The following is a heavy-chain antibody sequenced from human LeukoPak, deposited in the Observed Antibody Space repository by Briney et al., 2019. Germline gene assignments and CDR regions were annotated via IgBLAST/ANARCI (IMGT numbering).Heavy chain of an antibody. CDR3: AIRYSGSYNDC. CDR2: IYPGDSDT. CDR1: GYSFGSHW. Sequence: GGSLQISCKGSGYSFGSHWIGWVRQVPGKGLEWMGIIYPGDSDTKYSPSFQGQVTISADKSISTAYLQWSGLKASDTAMYYCAIRYSGSYNDCWGQGTQVTVSS. J-gene: IGHJ4*02. V-gene: IGHV5-51*01. D-gene: IGHD1-26*01.